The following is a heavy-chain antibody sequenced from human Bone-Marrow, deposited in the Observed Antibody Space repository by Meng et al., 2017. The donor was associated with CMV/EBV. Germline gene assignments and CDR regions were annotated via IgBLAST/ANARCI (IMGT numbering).Heavy chain of an antibody. J-gene: IGHJ5*02. CDR1: GGTFSSYA. Sequence: SVKVSCKASGGTFSSYAISWVRQAPGQGLEWMGGIIPIFGTANYAQKFQGRVTITTDESTSTAYMELSSLRSEDTAVYYCASLYCSSTSCYRVARGWFDPWGPGTLVTFSS. CDR3: ASLYCSSTSCYRVARGWFDP. V-gene: IGHV1-69*05. D-gene: IGHD2-2*02. CDR2: IIPIFGTA.